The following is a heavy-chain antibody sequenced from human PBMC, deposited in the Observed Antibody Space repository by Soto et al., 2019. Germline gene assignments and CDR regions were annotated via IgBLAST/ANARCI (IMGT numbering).Heavy chain of an antibody. CDR2: TRNKANNYIT. Sequence: EVQLVESGGGLVQPGGSLRLSCAASGFTLSDHYMDWVRQAPGKGLEWLGRTRNKANNYITVYSTSVKGRFTISRDDSKTSVYLQLNSLKSEDTAVYYCGRWTSGSPDCWGQGTLVTVSS. J-gene: IGHJ4*02. CDR1: GFTLSDHY. D-gene: IGHD1-26*01. CDR3: GRWTSGSPDC. V-gene: IGHV3-72*01.